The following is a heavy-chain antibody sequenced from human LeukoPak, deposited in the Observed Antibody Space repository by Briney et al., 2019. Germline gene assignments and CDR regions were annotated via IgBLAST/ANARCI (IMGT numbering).Heavy chain of an antibody. CDR1: GGTFSSYA. CDR3: ARDLLEGGSHSGYFDY. CDR2: IIPIFGTA. Sequence: SVKVSCKAPGGTFSSYAISWVRQAPGQGLEWMGGIIPIFGTANYAQKFQGRVTITTDESTSTAYMELSSLRSEDTAVYYCARDLLEGGSHSGYFDYWGQGTLVTVSS. D-gene: IGHD1-26*01. J-gene: IGHJ4*02. V-gene: IGHV1-69*05.